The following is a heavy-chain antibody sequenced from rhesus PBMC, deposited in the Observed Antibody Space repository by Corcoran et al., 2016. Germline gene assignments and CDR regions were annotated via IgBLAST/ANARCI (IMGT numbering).Heavy chain of an antibody. CDR1: GFTFSSYA. CDR2: SRYTGKTR. V-gene: IGHV3-136*01. D-gene: IGHD6-13*01. Sequence: ELQLVESGGGLVQPGGSLRLACAASGFTFSSYAISWVRPAPGKGLEWVSDSRYTGKTRDDADAVKGRFNISRDNAKNSLSRQMSSMRAEETAVYYCTRDGIIAAGRRVYFDYWGQGVLVTVSS. J-gene: IGHJ4*01. CDR3: TRDGIIAAGRRVYFDY.